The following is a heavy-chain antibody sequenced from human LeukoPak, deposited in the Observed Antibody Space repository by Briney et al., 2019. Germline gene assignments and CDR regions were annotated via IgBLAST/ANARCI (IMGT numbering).Heavy chain of an antibody. CDR3: ARRDTAMVNFDY. V-gene: IGHV4-30-4*08. Sequence: SQTLSLTCTVSGGSISSGDYYWGWIRQPPGKGLEWIGYIYYSGSTYYNPSLKSRVTISVDTSKNQFSLKLSSVTAADTAVYYCARRDTAMVNFDYWGQGTLVTVSS. CDR1: GGSISSGDYY. D-gene: IGHD5-18*01. J-gene: IGHJ4*02. CDR2: IYYSGST.